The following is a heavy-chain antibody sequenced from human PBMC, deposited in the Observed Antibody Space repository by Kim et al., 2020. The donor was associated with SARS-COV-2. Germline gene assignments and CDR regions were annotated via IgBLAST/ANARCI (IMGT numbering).Heavy chain of an antibody. D-gene: IGHD2-8*01. Sequence: SETLSLTCTVSGGSISSSAYYWGWIRQPPGKGLEWIGSIYHSGTTYYNPSLKSRVTISVDTSKIQFSLKLSSVTAADTAVYFCARHTKGVAENWGQGTLVTVSS. CDR2: IYHSGTT. V-gene: IGHV4-39*01. J-gene: IGHJ4*02. CDR1: GGSISSSAYY. CDR3: ARHTKGVAEN.